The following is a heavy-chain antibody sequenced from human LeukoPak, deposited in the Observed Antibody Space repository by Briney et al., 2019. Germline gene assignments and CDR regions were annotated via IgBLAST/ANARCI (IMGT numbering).Heavy chain of an antibody. Sequence: ASVKVSCKVSGYMLTELSMHWVRQAPGKGLEWMGGVDPEDGEIIYAQKFQGRVTMTGDTSTDTAYMELTSLRSEGTAVYYCATVPPPLRYCTTTTCDLTGYWGQGTLVTVSS. CDR3: ATVPPPLRYCTTTTCDLTGY. CDR2: VDPEDGEI. J-gene: IGHJ4*02. CDR1: GYMLTELS. D-gene: IGHD2-2*01. V-gene: IGHV1-24*01.